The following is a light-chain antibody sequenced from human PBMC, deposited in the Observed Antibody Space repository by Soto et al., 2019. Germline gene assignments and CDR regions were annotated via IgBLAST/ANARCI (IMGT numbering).Light chain of an antibody. CDR3: QRRNNWSPIT. J-gene: IGKJ5*01. V-gene: IGKV3-11*01. CDR2: DAS. Sequence: EVVWTQSPFTLSLSPGERATLSCRASESVRTYLAWYQVKPGQAPTLLIYDASRRASGVPARFSGSGSGTDFTLTISSLEPEDFALSDYQRRNNWSPITFGQGTRLEIK. CDR1: ESVRTY.